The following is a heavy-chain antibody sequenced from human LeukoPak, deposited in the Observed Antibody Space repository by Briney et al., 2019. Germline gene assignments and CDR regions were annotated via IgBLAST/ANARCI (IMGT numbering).Heavy chain of an antibody. J-gene: IGHJ6*02. V-gene: IGHV1-46*01. CDR1: GYTLTSYY. Sequence: ASVKVSCKASGYTLTSYYMHWVRQAPGQGLEWMGIINPSGGSTSYAQKFQGRVTMTRDTSTSTVYMELSSLGSEDTAVYYCARDVRVEAAGDYYGMDVWGQGTTVTVSS. CDR2: INPSGGST. D-gene: IGHD1-26*01. CDR3: ARDVRVEAAGDYYGMDV.